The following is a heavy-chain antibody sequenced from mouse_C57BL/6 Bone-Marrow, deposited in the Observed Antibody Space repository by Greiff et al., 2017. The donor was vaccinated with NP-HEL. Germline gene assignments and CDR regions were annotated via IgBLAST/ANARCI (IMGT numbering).Heavy chain of an antibody. CDR1: GYTFTDYY. Sequence: VQLQQSGPELVKPGASVKISCKASGYTFTDYYMNWVKQSHGKSLEWIGDINPNNGGTSYNQKFKGKATLTVDKSSSTAYMELRSLTSEDSAVYYCARVTTADFDYWGQGTTLTVSS. J-gene: IGHJ2*01. V-gene: IGHV1-26*01. CDR2: INPNNGGT. CDR3: ARVTTADFDY. D-gene: IGHD1-2*01.